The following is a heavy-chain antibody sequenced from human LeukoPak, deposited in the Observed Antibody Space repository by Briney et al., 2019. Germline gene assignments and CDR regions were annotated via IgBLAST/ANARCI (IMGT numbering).Heavy chain of an antibody. CDR3: ARDVGEYCSSINCHASDY. Sequence: ASVKVSCKASGYTFTGYYMHWVRQAPGQGLEWMGWINPSSGGTNYAQKFHGRVAMTRDTSISTVYMELSRLRSDDTAVYYCARDVGEYCSSINCHASDYWGQGTLVTVSS. D-gene: IGHD2-2*01. V-gene: IGHV1-2*02. CDR1: GYTFTGYY. CDR2: INPSSGGT. J-gene: IGHJ4*02.